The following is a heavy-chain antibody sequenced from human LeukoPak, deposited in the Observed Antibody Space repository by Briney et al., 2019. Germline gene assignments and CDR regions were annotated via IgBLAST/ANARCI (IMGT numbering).Heavy chain of an antibody. CDR1: GFTFSSIA. V-gene: IGHV3-23*01. Sequence: GGSLRLSCAASGFTFSSIAMSWVRQAPDKGLEWVSTISGSGGGTYYADSVKGRFTISRDDSKNTLYLQMNSLRADDTAVYHCAKDLGRYRNNFFDYWGQGNLVTVSS. CDR2: ISGSGGGT. D-gene: IGHD1-26*01. J-gene: IGHJ4*02. CDR3: AKDLGRYRNNFFDY.